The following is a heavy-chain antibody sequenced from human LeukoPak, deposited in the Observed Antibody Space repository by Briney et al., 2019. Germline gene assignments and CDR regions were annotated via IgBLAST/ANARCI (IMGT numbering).Heavy chain of an antibody. CDR2: IYATGST. D-gene: IGHD3-10*01. V-gene: IGHV4-4*09. CDR3: ARHGSVRSPLGP. J-gene: IGHJ5*02. Sequence: SETLSLTCTVSGGSISSYYWSWIRQPPGKGLEWIGYIYATGSTNYNPSLKSRVTISVDTSKNQFSPNLRSVTAADTAVYYCARHGSVRSPLGPWGQGTLVTVSS. CDR1: GGSISSYY.